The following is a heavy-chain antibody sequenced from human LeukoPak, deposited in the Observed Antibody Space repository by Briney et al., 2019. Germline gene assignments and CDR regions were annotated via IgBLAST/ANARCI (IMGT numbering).Heavy chain of an antibody. V-gene: IGHV1-46*01. D-gene: IGHD3-10*01. CDR2: INPSDGST. Sequence: ASVKVSCKASGYTFTSYYMHWVRQAPGQGLEWMGIINPSDGSTSYAQKFQGRVTMTRDTSTSTVYMELSSLRSEDTAVYYCARSRSKVNYGSGSMAFDTWGQGTMVTVSS. CDR3: ARSRSKVNYGSGSMAFDT. CDR1: GYTFTSYY. J-gene: IGHJ3*02.